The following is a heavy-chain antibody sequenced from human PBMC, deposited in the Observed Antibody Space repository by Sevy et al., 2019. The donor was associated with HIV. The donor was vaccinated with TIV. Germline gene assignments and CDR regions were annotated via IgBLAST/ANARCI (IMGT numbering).Heavy chain of an antibody. D-gene: IGHD2-15*01. CDR2: IYRGDSDT. CDR3: ARFGSYRLSYYGMDV. CDR1: GYSFTNYW. Sequence: GESLKISCKGAGYSFTNYWIGWVRQMPGKGLEWRGIIYRGDSDTRYSPSFQGQVTISADKSISTAYLQWSSLRASDTAMYYCARFGSYRLSYYGMDVWGQGTTVTVSS. J-gene: IGHJ6*02. V-gene: IGHV5-51*01.